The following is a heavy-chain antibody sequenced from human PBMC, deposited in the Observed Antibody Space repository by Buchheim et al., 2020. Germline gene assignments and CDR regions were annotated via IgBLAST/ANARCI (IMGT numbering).Heavy chain of an antibody. V-gene: IGHV3-33*01. Sequence: QVQLVESGGGVVQPGRSLRLSCAASGFTFSSYGMHWVRQAPGKGLEWVAVIWYDGSNKYYADSVKGRFTISRDNSKNTLYLQMNSLRAEDTAVYYCARDWDCSGGSCYPHYFDYWGQGTL. J-gene: IGHJ4*02. CDR3: ARDWDCSGGSCYPHYFDY. CDR1: GFTFSSYG. D-gene: IGHD2-15*01. CDR2: IWYDGSNK.